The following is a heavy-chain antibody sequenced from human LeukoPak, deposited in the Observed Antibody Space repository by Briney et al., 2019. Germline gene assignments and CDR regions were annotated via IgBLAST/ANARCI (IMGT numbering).Heavy chain of an antibody. V-gene: IGHV1-18*01. CDR2: IGPYNGNT. CDR3: ARDRLVRGDYVRDNWFDP. Sequence: GASVKVSCKASGYTFTNYGISWVRQAPGQGLEWMGWIGPYNGNTNYAQKLQGRVTMTTDTSTSTAYMELRSLRSDDTAVYYCARDRLVRGDYVRDNWFDPWGQGTLVTVSS. D-gene: IGHD3-10*01. CDR1: GYTFTNYG. J-gene: IGHJ5*02.